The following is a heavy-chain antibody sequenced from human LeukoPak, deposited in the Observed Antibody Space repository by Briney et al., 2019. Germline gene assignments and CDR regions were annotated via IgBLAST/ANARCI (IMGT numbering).Heavy chain of an antibody. V-gene: IGHV3-7*05. D-gene: IGHD1-14*01. CDR1: GFTFSSYW. CDR3: ARDHSEPGVFFDS. CDR2: INQAGSEK. Sequence: GGSLRLSCAASGFTFSSYWMIRVRQAPGKGLEWVANINQAGSEKYYVDSVKGRFTISRDNAKNSLYLQMNSLRAEDTAVYYCARDHSEPGVFFDSWGQGTLVTVSS. J-gene: IGHJ4*02.